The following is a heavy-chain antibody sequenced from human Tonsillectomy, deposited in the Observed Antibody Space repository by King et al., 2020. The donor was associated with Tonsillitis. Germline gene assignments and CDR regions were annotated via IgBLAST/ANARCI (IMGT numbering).Heavy chain of an antibody. V-gene: IGHV3-33*05. CDR2: ISYDGSNK. J-gene: IGHJ4*02. Sequence: QVQLVESGGGVVQPGRSLRLSCAASGFSFSSYDIHWVRQAPGKGLEWVAAISYDGSNKYYADSVRGRFTISRDNFKNTLYLQMNSLRDEDTAMYYCARDGGFRSTILQAPLDYWGQGTLVTVSS. D-gene: IGHD4-11*01. CDR1: GFSFSSYD. CDR3: ARDGGFRSTILQAPLDY.